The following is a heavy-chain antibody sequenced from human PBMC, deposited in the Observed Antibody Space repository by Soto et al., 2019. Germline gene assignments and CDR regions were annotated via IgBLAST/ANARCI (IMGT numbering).Heavy chain of an antibody. D-gene: IGHD3-3*01. CDR2: ISSSGSTI. J-gene: IGHJ2*01. CDR3: ARDRVAIMMWYYDL. Sequence: EVQLVESGGGLVQPGGSLRLSCAASGFTFSSYEMNWVRQAPGKGLEWVSYISSSGSTIYYADSVKGRFTISRDNAKNSMYLQMNSLRAEDTAVYYCARDRVAIMMWYYDLWSRGTLLTVSS. CDR1: GFTFSSYE. V-gene: IGHV3-48*03.